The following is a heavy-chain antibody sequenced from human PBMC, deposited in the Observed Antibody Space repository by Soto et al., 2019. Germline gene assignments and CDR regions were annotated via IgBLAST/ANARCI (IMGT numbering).Heavy chain of an antibody. V-gene: IGHV4-30-4*01. D-gene: IGHD3-10*01. J-gene: IGHJ5*02. CDR1: GGSISSGDYY. CDR3: ARLDGSGYHHWFDP. Sequence: SETLSLTCTVSGGSISSGDYYWSWIRQPPGKGLEWIGYIYYSGSTYYNLSLKSRVTISVDTSKNQFSLKLSSVTAADTAVYCCARLDGSGYHHWFDPWGQGTLVTVSS. CDR2: IYYSGST.